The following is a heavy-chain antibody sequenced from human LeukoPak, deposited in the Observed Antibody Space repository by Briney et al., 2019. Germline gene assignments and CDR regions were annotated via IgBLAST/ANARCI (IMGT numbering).Heavy chain of an antibody. CDR2: IYYTGGT. D-gene: IGHD3-10*01. CDR1: GVTTNANY. Sequence: SETLCLTCAASGVTTNANYWGWIRQSPGKGLQYIGYIYYTGGTHYSPSLHSRVTMSIDTSKNQFSLKLHSVTAADTAMYYCARVRDGPRGTHFDFWGQGTLVTVSS. V-gene: IGHV4-59*01. J-gene: IGHJ4*02. CDR3: ARVRDGPRGTHFDF.